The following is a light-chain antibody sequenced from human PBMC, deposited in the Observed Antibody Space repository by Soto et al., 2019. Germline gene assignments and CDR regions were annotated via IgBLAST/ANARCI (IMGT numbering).Light chain of an antibody. CDR3: QQYDSSPRT. Sequence: IVLTQSPGTLSLSPGERATVSCRASQSFTSGYLAWYQQKPGQAPRLLIYGASRRATGVPDRFSGSESETDFTLTISGLEPEDFAVYYCQQYDSSPRTFGQGTKVDIK. V-gene: IGKV3-20*01. CDR2: GAS. CDR1: QSFTSGY. J-gene: IGKJ1*01.